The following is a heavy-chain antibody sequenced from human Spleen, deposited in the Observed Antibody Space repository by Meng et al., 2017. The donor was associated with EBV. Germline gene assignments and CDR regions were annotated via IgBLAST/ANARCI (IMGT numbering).Heavy chain of an antibody. J-gene: IGHJ4*02. D-gene: IGHD6-13*01. CDR1: GGSFSGSY. Sequence: QVQLRQGGAGLLKPSGTLSLTCAVYGGSFSGSYWSWIRQPPGKGLEWIGEINHGGSTNYNPSLKSRVTISGDTSKNQFSLKLSSVTAADTAVYYCARSSRGRNSSWYDYWGPGTLVTVSS. CDR2: INHGGST. CDR3: ARSSRGRNSSWYDY. V-gene: IGHV4-34*01.